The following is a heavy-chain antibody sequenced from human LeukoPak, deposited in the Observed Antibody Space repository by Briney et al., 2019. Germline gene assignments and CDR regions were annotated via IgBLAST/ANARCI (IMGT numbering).Heavy chain of an antibody. D-gene: IGHD6-6*01. CDR1: GFTFSSYA. J-gene: IGHJ2*01. Sequence: GGSLRLSCAASGFTFSSYAMSWVRQAPGKGLEWVSVIGDSGGSTYYADSVKGRFTISRDNSKNTLYLQMNSLRAEGTAVYYCAKGGIMQSSSPGLQYFDLWGRGTLVSVSS. CDR3: AKGGIMQSSSPGLQYFDL. V-gene: IGHV3-23*01. CDR2: IGDSGGST.